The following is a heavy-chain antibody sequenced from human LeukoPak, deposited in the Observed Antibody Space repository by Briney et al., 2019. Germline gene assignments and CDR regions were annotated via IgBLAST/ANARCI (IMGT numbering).Heavy chain of an antibody. Sequence: SGPTLVHPTRTLTLTCTFSGFSLRTSGGGVGWIRQPPGKALEWLALIYWNDDKRYSPSLKSRLNITKDTSKNQVVLTLTNMDPEDTATYYCARMDTAMFSPDYWGQGTLVTVSS. CDR1: GFSLRTSGGG. J-gene: IGHJ4*02. D-gene: IGHD5-18*01. CDR3: ARMDTAMFSPDY. CDR2: IYWNDDK. V-gene: IGHV2-5*01.